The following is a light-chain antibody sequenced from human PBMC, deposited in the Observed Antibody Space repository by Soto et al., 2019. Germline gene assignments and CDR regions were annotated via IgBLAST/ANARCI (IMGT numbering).Light chain of an antibody. CDR1: QSISSW. J-gene: IGKJ1*01. Sequence: DIQMTQSPSTLSASLGDRFTITCRASQSISSWLAWYQQKPGKAPKLLIYDAYSLEIGVPSRFRGSGSGTEFTLTISSLQPDDFATYYCQQYNSYSPWTFGQGPKVDIK. CDR2: DAY. V-gene: IGKV1-5*01. CDR3: QQYNSYSPWT.